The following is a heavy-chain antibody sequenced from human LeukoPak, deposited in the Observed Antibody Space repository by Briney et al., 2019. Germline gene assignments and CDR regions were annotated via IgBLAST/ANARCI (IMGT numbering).Heavy chain of an antibody. V-gene: IGHV1-24*01. CDR2: FYPEHGKT. CDR3: ATDLRRYYDNTSMLSSY. Sequence: ASVTVSCTVSGYTLSELSMHWVRQAPGKGLEWMGGFYPEHGKTIYAQKFQGRVTMTEDTSTDTAYMELSSLRSDDTAVYYCATDLRRYYDNTSMLSSYWGQGTLVTVSS. D-gene: IGHD3-22*01. CDR1: GYTLSELS. J-gene: IGHJ4*02.